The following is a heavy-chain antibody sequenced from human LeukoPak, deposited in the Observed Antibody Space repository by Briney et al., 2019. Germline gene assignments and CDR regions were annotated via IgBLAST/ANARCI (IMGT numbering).Heavy chain of an antibody. Sequence: GGSLRLSCAASGFTFSSHAMSWVRQAPGKGLEWVSAINGSGSSTYYADSVKGRVSISRDNSKNTLYLQMNSLRVEDAALYYCARDFWDDFEYFDLWGRGTLVTVSS. CDR2: INGSGSST. CDR1: GFTFSSHA. J-gene: IGHJ2*01. V-gene: IGHV3-23*01. CDR3: ARDFWDDFEYFDL. D-gene: IGHD3-3*01.